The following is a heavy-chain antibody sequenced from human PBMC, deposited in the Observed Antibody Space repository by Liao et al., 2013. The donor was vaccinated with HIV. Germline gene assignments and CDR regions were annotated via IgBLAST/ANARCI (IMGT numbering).Heavy chain of an antibody. CDR3: ARGGGRDYGGNPDLEYFQD. D-gene: IGHD4-23*01. J-gene: IGHJ1*01. CDR2: IYSSGST. CDR1: GGSISGYY. V-gene: IGHV4-59*10. Sequence: QVQLQQWGAGLLKPSETLSLTCSVSGGSISGYYWSWIRQPAGKGLEWIGRIYSSGSTNYNPSLKSRVTMSVDTSKNRFSLKLSSVTAADTAVYYCARGGGRDYGGNPDLEYFQDWGQGTLVTVSS.